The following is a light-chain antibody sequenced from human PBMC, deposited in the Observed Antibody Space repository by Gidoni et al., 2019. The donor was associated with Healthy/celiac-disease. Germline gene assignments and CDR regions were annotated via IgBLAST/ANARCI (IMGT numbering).Light chain of an antibody. CDR3: SSYTSSSTLV. Sequence: LTQPAPVSGSPGQSITISCTGTSSDVGGYNYVSWYQQHPGKAPKLMIYDVSNRPSGVSNRFSGSKSGNTASLTISGLQAEDEADYYCSSYTSSSTLVFGGGTKLTVL. CDR1: SSDVGGYNY. J-gene: IGLJ2*01. V-gene: IGLV2-14*01. CDR2: DVS.